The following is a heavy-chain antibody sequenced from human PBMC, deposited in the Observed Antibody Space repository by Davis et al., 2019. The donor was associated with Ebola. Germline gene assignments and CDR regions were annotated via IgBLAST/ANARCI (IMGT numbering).Heavy chain of an antibody. J-gene: IGHJ6*03. V-gene: IGHV1-8*03. CDR3: ARARSRTGSYYSYYMDV. Sequence: ASVTVSCKASGGTFSSYAINWVRQAAGQGLEWMGWMNPNSGNTGYAQKFQGRVTITRDTSIGTAYMELSGLRSEDTAVYYCARARSRTGSYYSYYMDVWGKGTTVTVSS. CDR2: MNPNSGNT. CDR1: GGTFSSYA. D-gene: IGHD7-27*01.